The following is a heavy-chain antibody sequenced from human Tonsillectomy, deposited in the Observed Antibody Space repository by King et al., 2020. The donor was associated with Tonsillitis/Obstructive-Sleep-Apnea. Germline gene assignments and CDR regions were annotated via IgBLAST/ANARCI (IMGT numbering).Heavy chain of an antibody. D-gene: IGHD2-15*01. V-gene: IGHV5-51*01. CDR3: ARQDRATSSPDY. CDR2: IYPGDSDI. Sequence: QLVQSGAEVKKPGESLKISCKGSGYSFTSYWIGWVRQMPGKGLEWMGIIYPGDSDIRYSPSFEGQVSISVGKSISTAYVQWSSLLASDTAMYYCARQDRATSSPDYWGQGTLVTVSS. J-gene: IGHJ4*02. CDR1: GYSFTSYW.